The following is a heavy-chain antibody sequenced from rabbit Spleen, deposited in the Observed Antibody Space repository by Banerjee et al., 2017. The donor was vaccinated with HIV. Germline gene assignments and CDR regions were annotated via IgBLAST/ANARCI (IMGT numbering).Heavy chain of an antibody. Sequence: QEQLVESGGGLVKPGASLTLTCTASGVSFSYSSYMCWVRQAPGKGLEWIACIDAGSSGFTYFASWAKGRFTISKTSSTTVTLQMTSLTAADTATYFCARDTSSSFSSYGMDLWGPGTLVTVS. V-gene: IGHV1S45*01. D-gene: IGHD1-1*01. J-gene: IGHJ6*01. CDR1: GVSFSYSSY. CDR2: IDAGSSGFT. CDR3: ARDTSSSFSSYGMDL.